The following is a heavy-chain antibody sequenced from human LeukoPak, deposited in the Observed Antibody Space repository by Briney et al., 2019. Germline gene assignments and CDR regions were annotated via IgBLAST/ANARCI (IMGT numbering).Heavy chain of an antibody. D-gene: IGHD1-1*01. CDR2: ISSSGSTI. Sequence: GGSLRLSCAASGFTFSSYEMNWVRQAPGKGLEWVSYISSSGSTIYYADSVKGRFTISRDNAKNSLYQQMNSLRVEDTAVYYCARSAGTWFDPWGQGTLVTVSS. CDR3: ARSAGTWFDP. V-gene: IGHV3-48*03. J-gene: IGHJ5*02. CDR1: GFTFSSYE.